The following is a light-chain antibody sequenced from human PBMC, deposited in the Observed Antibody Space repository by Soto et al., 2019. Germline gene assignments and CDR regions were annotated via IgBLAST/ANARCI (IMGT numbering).Light chain of an antibody. V-gene: IGLV2-14*01. CDR1: SIDVGAYNY. CDR3: SSYSSSITVV. Sequence: QSALTQPASVSGSPGQSITISCTGTSIDVGAYNYVSWYQQHPGKAPKLMIYEVSNRPSGVSNRFSGSKPGNTASLTISGLQAEDEADYYCSSYSSSITVVFGGGTKLTVL. J-gene: IGLJ2*01. CDR2: EVS.